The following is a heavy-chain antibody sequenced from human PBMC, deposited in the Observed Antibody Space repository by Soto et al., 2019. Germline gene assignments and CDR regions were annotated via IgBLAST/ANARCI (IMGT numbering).Heavy chain of an antibody. CDR3: ARVRQGCSANNCYFDP. CDR1: GFSFSKYG. Sequence: LRLSCGASGFSFSKYGMHWVRQSPDKGLEWIAEVHISGHSNYNPSLRSRVSVSIDSSKNQFYLNLNSVTAADTAIYYCARVRQGCSANNCYFDPWGQGTQVTVSS. CDR2: VHISGHS. V-gene: IGHV4-34*10. J-gene: IGHJ5*01. D-gene: IGHD1-1*01.